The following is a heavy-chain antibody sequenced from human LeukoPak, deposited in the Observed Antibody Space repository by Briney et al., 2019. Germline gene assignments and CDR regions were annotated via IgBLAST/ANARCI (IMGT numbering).Heavy chain of an antibody. Sequence: GGSLRLSCAASGFTFSSYSMNWVRQAPGKGLEWVSSISSSSSYLYSTASVKRRFTISRDNAKNSLYLQMNSLRAEDTAVYYCARGLSRDIVATISPGWFDYWGQGTLVTVSS. V-gene: IGHV3-21*01. J-gene: IGHJ4*02. CDR2: ISSSSSYL. D-gene: IGHD5-12*01. CDR1: GFTFSSYS. CDR3: ARGLSRDIVATISPGWFDY.